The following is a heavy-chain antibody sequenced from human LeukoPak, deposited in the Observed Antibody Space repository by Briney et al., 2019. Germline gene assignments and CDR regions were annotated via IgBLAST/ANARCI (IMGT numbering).Heavy chain of an antibody. V-gene: IGHV3-20*04. CDR2: INWNGGST. Sequence: GGSLRLSCAASGFTFDDYGMSWVRQVPGKGLEWVSGINWNGGSTGNADSVKGRFTISRDNSKSTLSLQMNSLRAEDTAIYYCATYRQVLLPFESWGQGTLVTVSS. CDR3: ATYRQVLLPFES. J-gene: IGHJ4*02. D-gene: IGHD2-8*02. CDR1: GFTFDDYG.